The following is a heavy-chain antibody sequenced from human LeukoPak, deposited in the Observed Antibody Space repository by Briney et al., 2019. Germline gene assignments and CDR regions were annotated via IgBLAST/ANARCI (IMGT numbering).Heavy chain of an antibody. D-gene: IGHD6-13*01. Sequence: SETLSLTCTVSGGSISSTSYYWGWIRRPPGTGLEWIGSMYYSGSTYYNPSLRSRVTISVDTSKNQFSLKLSSVTAADTAVYYCASGAAAGTYDAFDIWGQGTMVTVSS. CDR2: MYYSGST. CDR1: GGSISSTSYY. V-gene: IGHV4-39*07. J-gene: IGHJ3*02. CDR3: ASGAAAGTYDAFDI.